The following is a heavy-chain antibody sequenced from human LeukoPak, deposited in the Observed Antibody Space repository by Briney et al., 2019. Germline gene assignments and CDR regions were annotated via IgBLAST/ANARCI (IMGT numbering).Heavy chain of an antibody. V-gene: IGHV4-39*01. J-gene: IGHJ6*03. CDR2: IYHTGTT. CDR1: GGSISSSTYF. D-gene: IGHD6-13*01. CDR3: ARHYTLVTAPGAYYMDV. Sequence: SETLSLTCSVSGGSISSSTYFWGWIRQPPGKGLEWIGTIYHTGTTYYNPSLQSRVTITVDTSKNQFSLNLSSVTATDTAVYFCARHYTLVTAPGAYYMDVWGKGTTVTVSS.